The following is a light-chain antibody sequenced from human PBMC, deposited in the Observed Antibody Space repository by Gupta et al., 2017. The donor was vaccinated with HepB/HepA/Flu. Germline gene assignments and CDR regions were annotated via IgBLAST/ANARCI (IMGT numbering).Light chain of an antibody. V-gene: IGKV3-20*01. CDR1: QSVSSSY. CDR2: GAS. CDR3: QQDGSSPWT. J-gene: IGKJ1*01. Sequence: TQSPATLSLATVDRATLSCRASQSVSSSYLAWYQQKPGQAPRLLIYGASSRATGIPDRFSGSGSGTDFTLTISRLEPEDFAVYYCQQDGSSPWTFGQGTKVEIK.